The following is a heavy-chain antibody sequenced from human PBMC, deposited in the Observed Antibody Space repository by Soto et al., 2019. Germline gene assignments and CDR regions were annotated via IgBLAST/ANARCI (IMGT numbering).Heavy chain of an antibody. CDR2: ISSSSDYP. CDR1: GFTFSDYY. J-gene: IGHJ4*02. D-gene: IGHD4-17*01. CDR3: AKEHGRLDY. V-gene: IGHV3-11*06. Sequence: GGSLRLSCAASGFTFSDYYMSGIRQAPGKGLEWVSYISSSSDYPNYAGSVKGRFTVSRGNAKNSLYLQMTSLSGEHTAVYYCAKEHGRLDYWGQGTLVTVSS.